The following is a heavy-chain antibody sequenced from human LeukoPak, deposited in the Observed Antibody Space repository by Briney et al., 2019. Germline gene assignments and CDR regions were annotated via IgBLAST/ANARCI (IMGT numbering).Heavy chain of an antibody. D-gene: IGHD1-26*01. Sequence: PSETLSLTCTVSGGSISSSSYFWGWIRQPPGKGLEWIGSIYYSGNTYYSPSLKSRVTISVDTSKNQFSLNLTSVTAADTAVYYCARHSGTYSRPDYWGQGTLVTVSS. V-gene: IGHV4-39*01. CDR2: IYYSGNT. CDR1: GGSISSSSYF. J-gene: IGHJ4*02. CDR3: ARHSGTYSRPDY.